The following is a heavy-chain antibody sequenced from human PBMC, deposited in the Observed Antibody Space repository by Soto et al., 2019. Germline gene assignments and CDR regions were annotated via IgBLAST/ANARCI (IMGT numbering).Heavy chain of an antibody. Sequence: SETLSLTCTVSGGSISSYYWSWIRQPPGKGLEWIGYIYYSGSTNYNPSLKSRVTISVDTSKNQFSLKLSSVTAADTAVYYCARVDTVTTNYYYYMDVWGKGTTVTV. V-gene: IGHV4-59*01. CDR1: GGSISSYY. J-gene: IGHJ6*03. CDR3: ARVDTVTTNYYYYMDV. D-gene: IGHD4-17*01. CDR2: IYYSGST.